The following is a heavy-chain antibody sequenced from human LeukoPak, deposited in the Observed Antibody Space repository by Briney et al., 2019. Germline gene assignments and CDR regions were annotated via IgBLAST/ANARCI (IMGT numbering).Heavy chain of an antibody. CDR2: ISSSGSTI. V-gene: IGHV3-48*01. J-gene: IGHJ4*02. CDR3: ARDNDWPFHY. D-gene: IGHD3-9*01. CDR1: GFTFSSHA. Sequence: GGSLRLSCAASGFTFSSHAMSWVRRAPGKGLEWVSYISSSGSTIYYADSVKGRFTISRDNAKNSLYLQMNSLRAEATAVYYWARDNDWPFHYWGQGTPVTVSS.